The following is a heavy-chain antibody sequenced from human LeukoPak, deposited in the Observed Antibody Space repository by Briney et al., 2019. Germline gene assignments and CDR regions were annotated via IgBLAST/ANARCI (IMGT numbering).Heavy chain of an antibody. J-gene: IGHJ4*02. CDR2: ISGGGGST. D-gene: IGHD1-26*01. CDR3: AKGGKWDVTPFDY. CDR1: GFTFTSYS. Sequence: TGGSLRLSCAASGFTFTSYSMNWVRQAPGKGLEWVSTISGGGGSTYYADSVKGRFTISRDNSENTLYLQVNSLRAEDTAVYYCAKGGKWDVTPFDYWGQGTLVTVSP. V-gene: IGHV3-23*01.